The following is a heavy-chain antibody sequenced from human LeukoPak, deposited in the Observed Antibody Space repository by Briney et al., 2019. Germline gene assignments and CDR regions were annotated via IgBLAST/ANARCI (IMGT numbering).Heavy chain of an antibody. CDR3: ARGRRKRPSPLRVGYYYYGMDV. CDR1: GGSFSGYY. J-gene: IGHJ6*02. Sequence: PSETLSLTCAVYGGSFSGYYWSWLRQPPGKGLEWIGEINHSGSTNYNPSLKSRVTISVDTSKNQFSLKLSSVTAADTAVYYCARGRRKRPSPLRVGYYYYGMDVWGQGTTVTVSS. V-gene: IGHV4-34*01. CDR2: INHSGST.